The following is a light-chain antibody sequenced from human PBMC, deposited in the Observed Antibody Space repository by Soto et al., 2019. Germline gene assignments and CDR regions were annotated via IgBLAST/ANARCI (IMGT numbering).Light chain of an antibody. Sequence: EIVLTQSPGTLSLSPGERATLSCRASQSVSSSFLAWYQQKPGQAPRLLIYGASSRATGIPDRFSGSGSGTDFTLTISRLEPADFAVYYCQEDDSSPWTFGQGTKVEIK. CDR2: GAS. CDR1: QSVSSSF. J-gene: IGKJ1*01. CDR3: QEDDSSPWT. V-gene: IGKV3-20*01.